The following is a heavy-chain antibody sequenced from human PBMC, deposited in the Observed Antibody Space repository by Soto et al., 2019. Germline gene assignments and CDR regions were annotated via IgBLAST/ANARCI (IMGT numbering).Heavy chain of an antibody. J-gene: IGHJ6*02. D-gene: IGHD6-6*01. CDR2: ISYDGSNK. Sequence: GGSLRLSCAASGFTFSSYGMHWVRQAPGKGLEWVAVISYDGSNKYYADSVKGRFTISRDNSKNTLYLQMNSLRAEDTAVYYCAKDGALNSSSAEYYYYGMDVWGQGTTVTVSS. CDR3: AKDGALNSSSAEYYYYGMDV. CDR1: GFTFSSYG. V-gene: IGHV3-30*18.